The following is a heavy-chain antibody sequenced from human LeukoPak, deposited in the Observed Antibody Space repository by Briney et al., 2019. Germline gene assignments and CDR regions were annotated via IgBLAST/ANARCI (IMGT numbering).Heavy chain of an antibody. CDR1: GGSVTADNYF. D-gene: IGHD1-26*01. CDR3: GRGLRYSESYVVEY. CDR2: IYYTAGS. J-gene: IGHJ4*02. Sequence: SETLSLTCTVSGGSVTADNYFWSWTRQPPGEGLEWIGYIYYTAGSYYNPSLKSRVTMSIDASTNQLSLKLNSVTAADTAVYHCGRGLRYSESYVVEYWGLGTLVTVSS. V-gene: IGHV4-30-4*08.